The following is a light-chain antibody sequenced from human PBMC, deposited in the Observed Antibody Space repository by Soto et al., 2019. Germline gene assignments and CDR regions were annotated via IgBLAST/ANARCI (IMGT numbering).Light chain of an antibody. J-gene: IGKJ2*01. CDR2: GAS. CDR3: QQYGSSPPT. V-gene: IGKV3-20*01. CDR1: QSVSSDY. Sequence: EIVLTQSPGTLSFSPGERATLSCRASQSVSSDYLAWYQQKPGQAPRLLIYGASSRATGIPDRFSGSGSGTGFTLTVSRLEPEDFAVFYCQQYGSSPPTLGQGTNVDIK.